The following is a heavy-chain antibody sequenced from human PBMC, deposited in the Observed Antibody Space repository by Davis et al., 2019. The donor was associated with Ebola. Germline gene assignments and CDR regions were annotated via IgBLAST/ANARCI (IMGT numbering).Heavy chain of an antibody. CDR1: GGSISRSY. CDR2: IYYSGST. V-gene: IGHV4-59*12. CDR3: ARGRSNWNYVPYGMDV. Sequence: MPSETLSLTCTVSGGSISRSYWSWIRQPPGKGLELIGYIYYSGSTYYNPSLKSRVTISVDTSKNQFSLKLSSVTAADTAVYYCARGRSNWNYVPYGMDVWGKGTTVTVSS. D-gene: IGHD1-7*01. J-gene: IGHJ6*04.